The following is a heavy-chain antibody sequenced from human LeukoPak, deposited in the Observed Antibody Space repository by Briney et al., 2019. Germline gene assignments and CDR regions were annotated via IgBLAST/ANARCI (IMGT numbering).Heavy chain of an antibody. V-gene: IGHV4-4*07. CDR1: GGSISSYY. CDR2: IYSTGST. D-gene: IGHD5-12*01. Sequence: PSETLSLTCTVSGGSISSYYWSWIRQPAGRGLEWIGRIYSTGSTNYNPSLKSRVTMSVDTSKNQFSLKLSSVTAADTAVYYCARDRGYDHMGYYYYYGMDVWGQGTTVTVSS. CDR3: ARDRGYDHMGYYYYYGMDV. J-gene: IGHJ6*02.